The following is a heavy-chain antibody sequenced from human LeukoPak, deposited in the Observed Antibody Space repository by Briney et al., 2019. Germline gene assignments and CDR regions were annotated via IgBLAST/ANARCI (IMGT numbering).Heavy chain of an antibody. CDR1: GGTFSTSA. D-gene: IGHD4-23*01. V-gene: IGHV1-69*13. CDR2: IIPFFVTP. Sequence: ASVKVSCKASGGTFSTSAISWVRQAPGQGLEWMGGIIPFFVTPNYAQKFQGRVTITADESTSTAYMELSSLRSEDTAMYYCARALGGIAVTAFYLHYDFDIWGQGTMVTVSS. CDR3: ARALGGIAVTAFYLHYDFDI. J-gene: IGHJ3*02.